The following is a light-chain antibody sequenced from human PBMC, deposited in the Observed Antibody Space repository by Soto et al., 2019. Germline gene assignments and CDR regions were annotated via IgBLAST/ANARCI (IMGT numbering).Light chain of an antibody. CDR1: TSNIGSNY. CDR3: ATWDDSLNGFYV. Sequence: QSVLTHPPSASGTPGQGGTISCAGSTSNIGSNYVYWYQQLPGTAPKLLIYRNNQRPSGVPDRFSGSKSGTSASLAISGPRSDDEADYFCATWDDSLNGFYVFGTGTKVTVL. V-gene: IGLV1-47*01. CDR2: RNN. J-gene: IGLJ1*01.